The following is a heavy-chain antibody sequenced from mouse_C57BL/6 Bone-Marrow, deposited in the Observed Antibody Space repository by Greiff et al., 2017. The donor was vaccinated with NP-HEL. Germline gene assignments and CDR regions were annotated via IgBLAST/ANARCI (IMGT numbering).Heavy chain of an antibody. Sequence: VQLQQPGAELVRPGTSVKLSCKASGYTFTSYWMHWVKQRPGQGLEWIGVIDPSDSYTNYNQKFKGKATLTVDTSSSTAYMQLSSLTSEDSAVYYFAREGSFYWGQGTTLTVSS. CDR2: IDPSDSYT. J-gene: IGHJ2*01. V-gene: IGHV1-59*01. CDR1: GYTFTSYW. CDR3: AREGSFY.